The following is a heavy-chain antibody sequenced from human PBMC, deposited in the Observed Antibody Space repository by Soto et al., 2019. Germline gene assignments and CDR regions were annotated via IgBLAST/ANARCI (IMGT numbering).Heavy chain of an antibody. CDR2: IIPIFGTA. CDR1: GGTFSSYA. Sequence: QVQLVQSGAEVKKPGSSVTVSCKASGGTFSSYAISWVRQAPGQGLEWMGGIIPIFGTANYAQKFQGRVTITADESTSTDYMELSSLRSEDTAVYYCARVHPVVTGWYFDLWGRGTLVTVSS. J-gene: IGHJ2*01. V-gene: IGHV1-69*01. CDR3: ARVHPVVTGWYFDL. D-gene: IGHD2-15*01.